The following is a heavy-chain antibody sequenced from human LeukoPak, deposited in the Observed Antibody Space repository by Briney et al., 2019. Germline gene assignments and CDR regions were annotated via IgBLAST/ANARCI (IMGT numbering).Heavy chain of an antibody. Sequence: SETLSLTCTVSGGSISSGGYYWSWIRQHPGKGLEWIGYIYYSGSTYYNPSLKSRVTISVDTSKNQFSLKLSSVTAADTAVYYCARNRDGYNSFDYWGQGTLVTVSS. V-gene: IGHV4-31*03. J-gene: IGHJ4*02. D-gene: IGHD5-24*01. CDR3: ARNRDGYNSFDY. CDR1: GGSISSGGYY. CDR2: IYYSGST.